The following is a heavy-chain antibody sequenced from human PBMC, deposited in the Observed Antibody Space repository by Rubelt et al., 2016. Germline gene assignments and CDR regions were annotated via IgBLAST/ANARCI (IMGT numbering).Heavy chain of an antibody. CDR1: GGTFRSYA. CDR3: ARRQQLGPFDY. J-gene: IGHJ4*02. CDR2: ISPIFGTA. Sequence: QVQLVQSGAEVKKPGSSVMVSCKASGGTFRSYAISWVRQAPGQGLEWMGGISPIFGTATYAQKCQGRVTIIADESTSTSYMELSSLRSEDTAVYYCARRQQLGPFDYWGQGTLVTVSS. V-gene: IGHV1-69*01. D-gene: IGHD6-13*01.